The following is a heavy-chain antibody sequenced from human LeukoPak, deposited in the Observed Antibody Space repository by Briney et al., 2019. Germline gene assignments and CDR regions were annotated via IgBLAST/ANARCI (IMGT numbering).Heavy chain of an antibody. Sequence: GGSLRLSCAASGFTVSSNYMSWVRQAPGKGLEWVSVIYSGGSTYYADSVKGRFTISRDNSKNTLYLQMNSLRAEDTAVYYCARDLGFYANGECYRKFHHWGQGILVTVSS. CDR3: ARDLGFYANGECYRKFHH. D-gene: IGHD2-8*01. J-gene: IGHJ4*02. V-gene: IGHV3-53*01. CDR1: GFTVSSNY. CDR2: IYSGGST.